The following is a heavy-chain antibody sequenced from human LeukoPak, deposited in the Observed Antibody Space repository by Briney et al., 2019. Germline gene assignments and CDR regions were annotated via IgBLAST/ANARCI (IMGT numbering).Heavy chain of an antibody. D-gene: IGHD4-11*01. V-gene: IGHV4-39*07. CDR2: INHSGST. Sequence: PSETLSLTCTVSGGSISSGGYYWSWIRQPPGKGLEWSGEINHSGSTNYNPSLKSRVTISVDKSKNQFSLKLSSVTAEDTAVYYCARRTTVTIPFGYWGQGTLVTVSS. CDR1: GGSISSGGYY. J-gene: IGHJ4*02. CDR3: ARRTTVTIPFGY.